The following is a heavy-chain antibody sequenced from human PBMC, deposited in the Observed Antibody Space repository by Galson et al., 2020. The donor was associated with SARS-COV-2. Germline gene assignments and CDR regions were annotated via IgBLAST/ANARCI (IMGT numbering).Heavy chain of an antibody. CDR2: IYYSGST. CDR1: GGSISSYY. CDR3: ARGGIVGATSIWFDP. D-gene: IGHD1-26*01. V-gene: IGHV4-59*01. Sequence: SETLSLTCTVSGGSISSYYWSWIRQPPGKGLEWIGYIYYSGSTNYNPSLKSRVTISVDTSKNQFSLKLSSVTAADTAVYYCARGGIVGATSIWFDPWGQGTLVTVSA. J-gene: IGHJ5*02.